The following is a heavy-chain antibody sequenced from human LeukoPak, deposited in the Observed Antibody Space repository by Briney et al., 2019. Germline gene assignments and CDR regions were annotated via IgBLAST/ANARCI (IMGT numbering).Heavy chain of an antibody. J-gene: IGHJ4*02. CDR3: AKDYGDDHFFGY. Sequence: GGSLRLSCVVSGFTFSSYGMGWVRQAPGKGLGWVSRITGRGGGTFYAESVKGRFTISRDNSENTLYLQMNNLRGDDTAVYYCAKDYGDDHFFGYWGQGALVTVSS. CDR2: ITGRGGGT. CDR1: GFTFSSYG. D-gene: IGHD4/OR15-4a*01. V-gene: IGHV3-23*01.